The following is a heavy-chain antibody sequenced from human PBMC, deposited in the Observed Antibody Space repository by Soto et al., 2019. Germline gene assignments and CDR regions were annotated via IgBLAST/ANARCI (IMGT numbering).Heavy chain of an antibody. V-gene: IGHV4-4*02. CDR2: IYHSGST. CDR3: ARKSNSGTYEGVFDI. Sequence: QVQLQESGPGLVKPSGTLSLTCAVSGGSISSNNWWSWVRQPPGKGLEWIGEIYHSGSTNYNPSLKSRGTISVDKSKNQFSLKLSSVTAADTAVYYCARKSNSGTYEGVFDIWGQGTVVTVSS. J-gene: IGHJ3*02. CDR1: GGSISSNNW. D-gene: IGHD1-26*01.